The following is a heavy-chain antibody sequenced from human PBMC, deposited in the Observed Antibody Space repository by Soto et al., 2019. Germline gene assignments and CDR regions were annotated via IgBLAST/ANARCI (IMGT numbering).Heavy chain of an antibody. D-gene: IGHD4-17*01. Sequence: LRLSCGASGFDFNNYWMHWVRQDPGKGLVWVSRINGDGSDIKYADSVKGRFTISRDNAKNTVYLQMNSLRVEDTAVYYCARDQTTGDWFDAWGQGTLVTVSS. J-gene: IGHJ5*02. V-gene: IGHV3-74*03. CDR1: GFDFNNYW. CDR3: ARDQTTGDWFDA. CDR2: INGDGSDI.